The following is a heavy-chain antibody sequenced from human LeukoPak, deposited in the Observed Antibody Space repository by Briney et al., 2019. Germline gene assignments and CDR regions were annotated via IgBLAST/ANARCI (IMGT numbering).Heavy chain of an antibody. Sequence: ASVKVSCKASGYTFTNNDINWVRQTTGQGIEWMGWVSPDSGDTGYAPNFRGRVTMTTDTSINTAYMELTSLTSEDTAIYYCTRGRAAGDWGQGTLVTV. V-gene: IGHV1-8*01. CDR2: VSPDSGDT. J-gene: IGHJ4*02. CDR3: TRGRAAGD. CDR1: GYTFTNND. D-gene: IGHD6-19*01.